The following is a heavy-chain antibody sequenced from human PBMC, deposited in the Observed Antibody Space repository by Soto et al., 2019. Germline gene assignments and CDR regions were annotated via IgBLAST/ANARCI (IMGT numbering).Heavy chain of an antibody. Sequence: QVQLQESGPGLVKPSQTLSLTCTVSGGSISSGDYYWSWIRQPPGKGLEWIGYIYYSGSTYYNPYLKSRVTISVDTSKNQFSLKLSSVTAADTAVYYCARDRIGYCSGGSCPPSDYWGQGTLVTVSS. J-gene: IGHJ4*02. CDR1: GGSISSGDYY. CDR2: IYYSGST. D-gene: IGHD2-15*01. CDR3: ARDRIGYCSGGSCPPSDY. V-gene: IGHV4-30-4*01.